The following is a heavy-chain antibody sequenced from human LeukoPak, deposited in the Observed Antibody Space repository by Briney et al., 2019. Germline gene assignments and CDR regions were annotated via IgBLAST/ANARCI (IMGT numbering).Heavy chain of an antibody. J-gene: IGHJ4*02. V-gene: IGHV1-69*13. CDR2: IIPIFGTA. Sequence: SVKVSFKASGGTFISYAISWVRQAPGQGLEWMGGIIPIFGTANYAQKFQGRVTITADESTSTAYMDLSSLRSEDTAVYYCASCSGGSCYPMGIGYWGQGTLVTVSS. D-gene: IGHD2-15*01. CDR1: GGTFISYA. CDR3: ASCSGGSCYPMGIGY.